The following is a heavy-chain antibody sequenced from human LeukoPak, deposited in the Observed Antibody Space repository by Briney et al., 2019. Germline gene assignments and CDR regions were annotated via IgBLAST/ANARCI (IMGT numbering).Heavy chain of an antibody. Sequence: KNGESLKISCKGSGYSFTSYWIGWVRQMPGKGLEWMGIIYPGDSDTRYSPSFQGQVTISADKSISTAYLQWSSLKASDTAMYYCARHRKAVVAANLFDYWGQGTLVTVSS. CDR2: IYPGDSDT. D-gene: IGHD2-15*01. CDR1: GYSFTSYW. CDR3: ARHRKAVVAANLFDY. J-gene: IGHJ4*02. V-gene: IGHV5-51*01.